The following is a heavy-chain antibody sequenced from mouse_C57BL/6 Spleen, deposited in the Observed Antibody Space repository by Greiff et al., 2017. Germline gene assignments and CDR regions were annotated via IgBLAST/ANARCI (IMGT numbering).Heavy chain of an antibody. Sequence: VKLVESGPGLVQPSQSLSITCPVSGFSLTSYGVHWVRQSPGKGLEWLGVIWRGGSTDYNAAFMSRLSITKDNSKSQVFFKMNSLQADDTAIYYCAKTGYDGGDYAMDYWGQGTSVTVSS. J-gene: IGHJ4*01. V-gene: IGHV2-5*01. CDR3: AKTGYDGGDYAMDY. D-gene: IGHD2-2*01. CDR1: GFSLTSYG. CDR2: IWRGGST.